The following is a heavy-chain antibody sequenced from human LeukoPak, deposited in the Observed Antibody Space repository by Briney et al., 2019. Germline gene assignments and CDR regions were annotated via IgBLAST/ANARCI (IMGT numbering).Heavy chain of an antibody. D-gene: IGHD6-19*01. CDR1: GYTFNKYA. J-gene: IGHJ4*02. V-gene: IGHV7-4-1*02. CDR3: ARISSGWPY. CDR2: INTKTGNT. Sequence: GASVTVSFKVSGYTFNKYAMNWVGQAPGQGVERMGWINTKTGNTKYAQGFTGPFVFSLHTSVSPAYLQINGLKTEDTALYYCARISSGWPYWGQGTLVTVSS.